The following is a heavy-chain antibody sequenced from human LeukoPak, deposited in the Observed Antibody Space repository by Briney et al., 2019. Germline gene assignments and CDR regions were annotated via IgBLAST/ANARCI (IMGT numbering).Heavy chain of an antibody. J-gene: IGHJ6*03. CDR1: GGPIYSYY. Sequence: SETPSLTCTVSGGPIYSYYWSWIRQTAGKGLEWIGRLYPGVSTNYNPSLKSRVTMSVDTSKNQFALKLSAVTAADTAVYYCARLKFYDSTGYSPGHYMDVWGKGTTVTVSS. CDR2: LYPGVST. D-gene: IGHD3-22*01. V-gene: IGHV4-4*07. CDR3: ARLKFYDSTGYSPGHYMDV.